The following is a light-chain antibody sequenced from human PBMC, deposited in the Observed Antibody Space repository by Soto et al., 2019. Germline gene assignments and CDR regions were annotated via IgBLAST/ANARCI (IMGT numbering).Light chain of an antibody. CDR3: QQRTDWPIT. J-gene: IGKJ5*01. Sequence: EIVLTQSPATLSLSPGERATLSCRASQSVSTYLAWYQQKPGQAPRLLIYDVSNRATGIPARFSGSGSGTDFILTTSGLEPEDFAVYYCQQRTDWPITFGQGTRLEIK. CDR1: QSVSTY. V-gene: IGKV3-11*01. CDR2: DVS.